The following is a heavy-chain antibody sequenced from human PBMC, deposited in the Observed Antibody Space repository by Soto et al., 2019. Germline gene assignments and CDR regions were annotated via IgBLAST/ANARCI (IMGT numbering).Heavy chain of an antibody. Sequence: RASVKVSCKASGVTFSSYAISWVRQAPGQGLEWMGGIIPIFGTANYAQKFQGRVTITADKSTSTAYMELSSLRSEDTAVYYCASLRYYYDSSGYPIPPAPFDYWGQGTLV. D-gene: IGHD3-22*01. CDR1: GVTFSSYA. CDR3: ASLRYYYDSSGYPIPPAPFDY. CDR2: IIPIFGTA. V-gene: IGHV1-69*06. J-gene: IGHJ4*02.